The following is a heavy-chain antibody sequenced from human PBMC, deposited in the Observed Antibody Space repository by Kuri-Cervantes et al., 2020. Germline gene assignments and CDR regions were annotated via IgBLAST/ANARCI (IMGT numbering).Heavy chain of an antibody. Sequence: GESLKISCKASGYTFTSYAMNWVRQAPGQGLEWMGWISAYNGNTNYAQKLQGRVTMTTDTSTSTAYMELRSLRSDDTAVYYCARVEGYSSGVDYWGQGTLVTVSS. J-gene: IGHJ4*02. CDR2: ISAYNGNT. D-gene: IGHD6-19*01. CDR1: GYTFTSYA. V-gene: IGHV1-18*01. CDR3: ARVEGYSSGVDY.